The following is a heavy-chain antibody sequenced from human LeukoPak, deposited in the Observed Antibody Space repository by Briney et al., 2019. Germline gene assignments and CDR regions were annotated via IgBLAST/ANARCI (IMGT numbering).Heavy chain of an antibody. CDR1: GFTFSDYA. J-gene: IGHJ4*02. D-gene: IGHD3-16*01. Sequence: GGSLRLSCAATGFTFSDYAMSWVRQTPGWGLEWVSTISGSAGSTHNADSVKGRFTISRDNSKNTLSLHVSSLRVEDTAVYYCAKDRGFNYGYGFDYWGQGNLVTVSS. CDR2: ISGSAGST. V-gene: IGHV3-23*01. CDR3: AKDRGFNYGYGFDY.